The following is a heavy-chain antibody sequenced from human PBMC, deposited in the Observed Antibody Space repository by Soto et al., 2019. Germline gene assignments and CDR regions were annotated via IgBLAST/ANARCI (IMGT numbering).Heavy chain of an antibody. CDR2: IYYSGST. J-gene: IGHJ4*02. Sequence: SETLSLTCTVSGGSISSYYWSWIRQPPGKGLEWIGYIYYSGSTNYNPSLKSRVTISVDTSKNQFSLKLSSVTAADTAVYYCARGPRSPLGTVYFDYWGQGTLGTVPS. CDR3: ARGPRSPLGTVYFDY. V-gene: IGHV4-59*01. CDR1: GGSISSYY. D-gene: IGHD4-17*01.